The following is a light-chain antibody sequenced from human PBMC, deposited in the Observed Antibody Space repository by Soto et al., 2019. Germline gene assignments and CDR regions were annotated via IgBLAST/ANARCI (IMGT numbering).Light chain of an antibody. J-gene: IGKJ1*01. CDR3: QQYGSSRT. CDR2: AAS. V-gene: IGKV3-20*01. CDR1: QSVSSSY. Sequence: EIVLTQSPGTLSLSPGERATLSCRASQSVSSSYLAWYQQKAGQAPRLLIYAASSRATVIPDRFSGSGSGTDFTLTISRLEPEDFAVYYCQQYGSSRTFGQGTKVDIK.